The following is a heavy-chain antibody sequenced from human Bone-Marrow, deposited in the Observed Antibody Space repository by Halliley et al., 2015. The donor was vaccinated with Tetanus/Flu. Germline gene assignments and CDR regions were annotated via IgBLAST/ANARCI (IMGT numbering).Heavy chain of an antibody. D-gene: IGHD3-9*01. CDR2: YYRGRP. Sequence: YYRGRPSHNPSLKSRVPISVDPSKDQFSLKVSSVTAADTAVYYCARSNHYDTGSYFLYYFDYWGQGTLVTVSS. J-gene: IGHJ4*02. V-gene: IGHV4-39*01. CDR3: ARSNHYDTGSYFLYYFDY.